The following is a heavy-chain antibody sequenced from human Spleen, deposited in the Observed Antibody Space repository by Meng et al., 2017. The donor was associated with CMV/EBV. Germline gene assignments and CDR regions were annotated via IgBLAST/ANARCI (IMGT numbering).Heavy chain of an antibody. CDR2: IFHSGIT. CDR1: GGSISSSNW. D-gene: IGHD1-26*01. Sequence: SETLSLTCAVSGGSISSSNWWSWVRQSPGKGLEWIGEIFHSGITNYNPSLKSRVTISVDKSKNQFSLKLSSVTAADTAVYYCARGSVGATTDIDYWGQGTLVTVSS. J-gene: IGHJ4*02. V-gene: IGHV4-4*02. CDR3: ARGSVGATTDIDY.